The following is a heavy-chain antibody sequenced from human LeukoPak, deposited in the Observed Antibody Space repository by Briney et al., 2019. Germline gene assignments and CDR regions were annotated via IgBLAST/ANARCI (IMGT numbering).Heavy chain of an antibody. Sequence: GGSLRLSCAASGFTFSSYEMNWVRQAPGKGLEWVSYISSSGSTIYYADSVKGRFTISRDNAKNSLYLQMNSLRAEDTAVYYCAERGVTMIGGVWGKRPTVTIS. CDR3: AERGVTMIGGV. CDR1: GFTFSSYE. J-gene: IGHJ6*03. D-gene: IGHD3-10*02. CDR2: ISSSGSTI. V-gene: IGHV3-48*03.